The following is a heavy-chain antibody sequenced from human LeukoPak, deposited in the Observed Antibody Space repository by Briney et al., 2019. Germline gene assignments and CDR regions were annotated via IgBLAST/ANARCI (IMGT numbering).Heavy chain of an antibody. J-gene: IGHJ4*01. V-gene: IGHV4-59*01. Sequence: PSESLSLTCTVSGGSISSYYWSWIRQPPGKGLEWIGYIYYSGSTNYNPSLKSRVTISVDTSKNQFSLKLSSVTAADTAVYYCARVGATTFDYWGQGTLLTVSS. CDR3: ARVGATTFDY. CDR2: IYYSGST. CDR1: GGSISSYY. D-gene: IGHD1-26*01.